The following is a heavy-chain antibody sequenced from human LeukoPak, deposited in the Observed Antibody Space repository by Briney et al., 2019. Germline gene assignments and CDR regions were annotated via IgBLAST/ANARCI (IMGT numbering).Heavy chain of an antibody. Sequence: TGGSLRLSCAASGLAFSSYAMSWVRQAPGKGLEWVSTMSVASNTFYADSVKGRFTISRDNSRNTMYLQMTSLRADDTAVYYCADYGVSGVRNNFYWGQGTLVTVSS. CDR2: MSVASNT. J-gene: IGHJ4*02. CDR3: ADYGVSGVRNNFY. CDR1: GLAFSSYA. V-gene: IGHV3-23*01. D-gene: IGHD3-3*01.